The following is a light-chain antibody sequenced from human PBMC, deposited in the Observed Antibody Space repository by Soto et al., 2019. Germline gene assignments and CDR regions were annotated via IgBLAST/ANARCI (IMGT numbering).Light chain of an antibody. J-gene: IGKJ4*01. Sequence: DIQMTQSPSTLAASIWDRVTITCRASQSISNWLAWYQQKPGKAPQILIYDASKLEPGVPSRLSGGGSGTEFTLTISILQPDDFATYYCQQYSTYPLTFGGGTKVDIK. CDR3: QQYSTYPLT. V-gene: IGKV1-5*01. CDR2: DAS. CDR1: QSISNW.